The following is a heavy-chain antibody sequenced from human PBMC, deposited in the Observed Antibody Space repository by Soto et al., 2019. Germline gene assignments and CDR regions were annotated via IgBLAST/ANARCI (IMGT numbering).Heavy chain of an antibody. CDR1: GYSFTSYW. J-gene: IGHJ6*02. D-gene: IGHD4-17*01. Sequence: AESLKISCKGSGYSFTSYWISWVRQMPGKGLEWMGRIDPSDSYTNYSPSFQGHVTISADKSISTAYLQWSSLKASDTAVYYCARASTTVRYYGMDVWGQGTTVTVSS. CDR2: IDPSDSYT. V-gene: IGHV5-10-1*01. CDR3: ARASTTVRYYGMDV.